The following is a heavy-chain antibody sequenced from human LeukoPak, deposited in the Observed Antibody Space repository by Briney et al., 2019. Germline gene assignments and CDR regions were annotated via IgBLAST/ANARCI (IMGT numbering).Heavy chain of an antibody. CDR3: ARGRFSWQAPSAV. CDR2: IDHTGTS. CDR1: GGSFSGYY. J-gene: IGHJ4*02. V-gene: IGHV4-34*01. Sequence: SETLSLRCTVSGGSFSGYYWTWIRQSPGKGLEWIGEIDHTGTSNYNPSLKRRVTISLDPSKNQFSLNLKFVSAADTALYYCARGRFSWQAPSAVWGQGTPVTVSS. D-gene: IGHD3-3*01.